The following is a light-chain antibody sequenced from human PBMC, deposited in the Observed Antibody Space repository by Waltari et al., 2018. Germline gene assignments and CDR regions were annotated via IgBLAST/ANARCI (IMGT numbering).Light chain of an antibody. Sequence: EIVLTQSPGTLSLSPGERATLPCRASQSISTYLAWYQQKPGQAPRLLIYHASSRAAGITDRFSGSGSGTDFSLSISRLEPEDFAVYYCQHYESIPVTFGQGTKVEIK. V-gene: IGKV3-20*01. J-gene: IGKJ1*01. CDR3: QHYESIPVT. CDR2: HAS. CDR1: QSISTY.